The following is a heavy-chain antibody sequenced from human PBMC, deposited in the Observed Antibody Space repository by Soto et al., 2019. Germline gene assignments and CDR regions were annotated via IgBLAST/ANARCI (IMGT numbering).Heavy chain of an antibody. CDR3: ARPGADADLTYYYYYGMDV. CDR2: IIPIFGTA. Sequence: SGKVSCEASGGPFISYAIIWVRQAPGQGLEWMGGIIPIFGTANYAQKFQGRVTITADESTSTAYMELSSLRSEDTAVYYCARPGADADLTYYYYYGMDVWAQGTTVTVSS. D-gene: IGHD3-10*01. CDR1: GGPFISYA. V-gene: IGHV1-69*01. J-gene: IGHJ6*02.